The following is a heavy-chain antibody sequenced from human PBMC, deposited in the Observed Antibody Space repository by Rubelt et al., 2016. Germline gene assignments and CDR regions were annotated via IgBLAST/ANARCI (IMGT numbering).Heavy chain of an antibody. J-gene: IGHJ4*02. CDR2: ISSSSSYT. V-gene: IGHV3-11*05. CDR1: GFTVSSNY. D-gene: IGHD3-16*01. CDR3: ARELPFRGTFDY. Sequence: VQLVESGGGLVQPGGSLRLSCAASGFTVSSNYMSWIRQAPGKGLEWVSYISSSSSYTNYADSVKGRFTISRDNAKNSLYLQMNSLRAEDTAVYYCARELPFRGTFDYWGQGTLVTVSS.